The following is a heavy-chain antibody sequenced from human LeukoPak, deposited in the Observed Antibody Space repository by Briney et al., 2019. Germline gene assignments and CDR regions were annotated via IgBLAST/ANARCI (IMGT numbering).Heavy chain of an antibody. D-gene: IGHD3-10*02. J-gene: IGHJ4*02. CDR3: AKLSSGI. CDR2: ISYSGVT. CDR1: GGSISSDH. Sequence: SETLSLTCTVSGGSISSDHWSWIRQPPGKGLEWIGYISYSGVTNYNPSLKSRVTISIDMSKSQFSLKLSSVTAADTAIYYCAKLSSGIWGQGTLVTVSS. V-gene: IGHV4-59*12.